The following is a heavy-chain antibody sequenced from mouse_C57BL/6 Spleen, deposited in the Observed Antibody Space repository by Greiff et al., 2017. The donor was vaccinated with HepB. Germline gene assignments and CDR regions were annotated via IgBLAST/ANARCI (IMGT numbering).Heavy chain of an antibody. CDR3: ARNGDVHYYGSSHRYFDV. D-gene: IGHD1-1*01. V-gene: IGHV1-55*01. CDR2: IYPGSGST. J-gene: IGHJ1*03. CDR1: GYTFTSYW. Sequence: QVQLQQPGAELVKPGASVKMSCKASGYTFTSYWITWVKQRPGQGLEWIGDIYPGSGSTNYNEKFKSKATLTVDTSSSTAYMQLSSLTSEDSAVYYCARNGDVHYYGSSHRYFDVWGTGTTVTVSS.